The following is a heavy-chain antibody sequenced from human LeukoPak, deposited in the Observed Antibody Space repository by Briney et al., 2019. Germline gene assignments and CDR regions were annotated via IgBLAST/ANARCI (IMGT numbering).Heavy chain of an antibody. Sequence: GGSLRLSCAASGFTYSSHAMSWARQAPGKGLEWVSVISGSGGNTYYADSVKGRFTISRDNSKDTLFLQMNSLRAEDTAVYYCAKVTGWSFTWGQGTLVTVSS. CDR2: ISGSGGNT. D-gene: IGHD6-19*01. V-gene: IGHV3-23*01. CDR1: GFTYSSHA. J-gene: IGHJ5*02. CDR3: AKVTGWSFT.